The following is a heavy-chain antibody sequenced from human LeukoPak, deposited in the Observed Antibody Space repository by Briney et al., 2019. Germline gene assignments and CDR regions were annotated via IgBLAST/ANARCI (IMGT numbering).Heavy chain of an antibody. Sequence: SETLSLTCAVYGGSFSGYYWSWIRQPPGKGLEWIGEINHSGSTNYNPSLKSRVTISVDTSKNQFSLKLSSVTAADTAVYCCASRNPLGYFDYWGQGTLVTVSS. CDR1: GGSFSGYY. D-gene: IGHD7-27*01. J-gene: IGHJ4*02. V-gene: IGHV4-34*01. CDR2: INHSGST. CDR3: ASRNPLGYFDY.